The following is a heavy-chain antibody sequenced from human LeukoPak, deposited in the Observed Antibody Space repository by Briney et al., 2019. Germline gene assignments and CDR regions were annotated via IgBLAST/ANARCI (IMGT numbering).Heavy chain of an antibody. Sequence: PSETLSLTCTVSGGSITSYYWSWIRQPPGKGLECIGYIYYSGTTYYNPSLKSRVTISVDTSKNQFSLKLNSVTATDTAVYYCARHYGPWGQGTLVTVSS. D-gene: IGHD3-10*01. J-gene: IGHJ4*02. CDR1: GGSITSYY. CDR2: IYYSGTT. CDR3: ARHYGP. V-gene: IGHV4-59*08.